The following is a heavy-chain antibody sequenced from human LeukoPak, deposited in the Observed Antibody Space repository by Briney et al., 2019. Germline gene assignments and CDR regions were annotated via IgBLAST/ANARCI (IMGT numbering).Heavy chain of an antibody. CDR3: ARQEAAAGSFDY. CDR1: GGSISSGGYS. J-gene: IGHJ4*02. CDR2: IYHSGST. V-gene: IGHV4-30-2*01. Sequence: SQTLSLTCAVSGGSISSGGYSWSWIRQPPGKGLEWIGYIYHSGSTYYNPSLKSRVTISVDRSKNQFSLKLSSVTAADTAVYYCARQEAAAGSFDYWGQGTLVTVSP. D-gene: IGHD6-13*01.